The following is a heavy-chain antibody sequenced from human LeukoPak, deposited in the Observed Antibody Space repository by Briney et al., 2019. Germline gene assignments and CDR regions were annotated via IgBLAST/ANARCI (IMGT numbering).Heavy chain of an antibody. D-gene: IGHD6-6*01. CDR1: GFTFSSYA. CDR2: ISGSGGST. J-gene: IGHJ2*01. Sequence: PGGSLRLSCAASGFTFSSYAMSWVRQAPGKGLGWVSAISGSGGSTYYADSVKGRFTISRDNSKNTLYLQMNSLRAEDTAVYYCATPYSSSTQNYWYFDLWGRGTLVTVSS. CDR3: ATPYSSSTQNYWYFDL. V-gene: IGHV3-23*01.